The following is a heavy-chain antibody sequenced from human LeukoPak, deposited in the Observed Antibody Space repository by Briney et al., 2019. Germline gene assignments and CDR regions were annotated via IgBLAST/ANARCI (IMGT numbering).Heavy chain of an antibody. CDR1: GFTFDDFA. V-gene: IGHV3-9*01. CDR3: AKSGSYYFDFDY. Sequence: GGSLRLSCAASGFTFDDFAMHWVRQAPGKGLEWVSGISWNSGSIGYADSVKGRFTISRDNAKNSLYLQMNSLRAEDTALYYCAKSGSYYFDFDYWGQGTLVTVSS. J-gene: IGHJ4*02. CDR2: ISWNSGSI. D-gene: IGHD1-26*01.